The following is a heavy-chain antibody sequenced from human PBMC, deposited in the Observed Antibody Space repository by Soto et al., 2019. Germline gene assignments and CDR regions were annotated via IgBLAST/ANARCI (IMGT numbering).Heavy chain of an antibody. D-gene: IGHD2-15*01. CDR2: IIPILGIA. CDR3: ARGGYCSGGSCGLTDY. V-gene: IGHV1-69*02. J-gene: IGHJ4*02. Sequence: QVQLVQAGAEVKKPGSSVKVSCKASGGTFSSYTISWVRQAPVQGREWMGRIIPILGIANYAQKFQGRVTITADKSTSTDYMELSSLRSEDKAVYYCARGGYCSGGSCGLTDYWGQGTLVTVAS. CDR1: GGTFSSYT.